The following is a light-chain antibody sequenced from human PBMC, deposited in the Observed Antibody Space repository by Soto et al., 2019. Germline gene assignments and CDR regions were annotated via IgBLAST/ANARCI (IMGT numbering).Light chain of an antibody. CDR1: QGISSW. J-gene: IGKJ1*01. Sequence: DRQITQSPSSVSASVGDRVTITCRASQGISSWLAWYQQKPGKAPKLLIYAASSLQSGVPSRFSGSGSGTDFTLTITTLQPDDFASYYCQSNYILPWTFGQGTKVDIK. CDR3: QSNYILPWT. V-gene: IGKV1-12*01. CDR2: AAS.